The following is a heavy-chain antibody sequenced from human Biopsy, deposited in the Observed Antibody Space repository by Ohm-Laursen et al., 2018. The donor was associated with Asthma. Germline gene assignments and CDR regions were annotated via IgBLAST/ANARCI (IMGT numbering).Heavy chain of an antibody. CDR2: ISYDGSTK. CDR3: ARTHERWTSIQDDALDI. D-gene: IGHD2/OR15-2a*01. V-gene: IGHV3-30*03. CDR1: GFSFSEFV. J-gene: IGHJ3*02. Sequence: SLRLSCAASGFSFSEFVMHWVRQAPGKGLEWVAVISYDGSTKYYADSVKGRFTLSRDNSRNTLYLQMNSLRVEDMAIYYCARTHERWTSIQDDALDIWGQGTMVIVSS.